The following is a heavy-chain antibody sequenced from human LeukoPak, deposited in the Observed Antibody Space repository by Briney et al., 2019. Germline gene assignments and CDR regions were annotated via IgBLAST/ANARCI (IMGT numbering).Heavy chain of an antibody. D-gene: IGHD4-23*01. CDR3: ARLQQKWPNYGVNSGLLDY. CDR1: GYRFTLYW. V-gene: IGHV5-51*01. CDR2: IYPGYSDT. J-gene: IGHJ4*02. Sequence: GESLQISCKGSGYRFTLYWLGWVRQMSGKGLEWKRHIYPGYSDTSNSPSFQGQVTISGDKSISTAYLQWSSLKSSDTAMYFWARLQQKWPNYGVNSGLLDYWGQGTLVTVSS.